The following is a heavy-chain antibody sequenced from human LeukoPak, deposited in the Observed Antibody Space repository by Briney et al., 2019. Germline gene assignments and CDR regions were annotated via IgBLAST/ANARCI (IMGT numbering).Heavy chain of an antibody. Sequence: GGSLRLSCAASGFTVSSNYMSWVRQAPGKGLEWVSVIYSGGSTYYADSVKGRFTISRDNAKNSLYLQMNSLRAEDTAVYYCARDPGAVNYYGSGSQRGWFDPWGQGTLVTVSS. V-gene: IGHV3-53*01. CDR2: IYSGGST. CDR1: GFTVSSNY. D-gene: IGHD3-10*01. CDR3: ARDPGAVNYYGSGSQRGWFDP. J-gene: IGHJ5*02.